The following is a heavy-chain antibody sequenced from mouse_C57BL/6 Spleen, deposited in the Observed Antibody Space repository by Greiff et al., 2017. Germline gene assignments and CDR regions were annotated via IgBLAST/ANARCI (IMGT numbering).Heavy chain of an antibody. CDR3: VSFYGSSYVWYVDV. CDR2: INPNNGGT. Sequence: VQLQQSGPELVKPGASVKISCKASGYTFTDYYMNWVKQSHGKSLEWIGDINPNNGGTSYNQKFKGKATLTVDKSSSTAYMELRSLTSEDSAVYYCVSFYGSSYVWYVDVWGTGTTVTVSS. V-gene: IGHV1-26*01. CDR1: GYTFTDYY. D-gene: IGHD1-1*01. J-gene: IGHJ1*03.